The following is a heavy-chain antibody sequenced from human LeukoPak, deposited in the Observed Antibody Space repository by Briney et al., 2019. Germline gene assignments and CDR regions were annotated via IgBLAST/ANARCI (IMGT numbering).Heavy chain of an antibody. CDR3: ARVAVRGYYFDY. CDR2: ISSSGSTI. J-gene: IGHJ4*02. CDR1: GFTVSSTY. V-gene: IGHV3-11*04. Sequence: GGSLRLSCAAAGFTVSSTYMSWIRQAPGKGLEWVSYISSSGSTIYYADSVKGRFTISRDNAKNSLYLQMNSLRAEDTAVYYCARVAVRGYYFDYWGQGTLVTVSS. D-gene: IGHD3-10*02.